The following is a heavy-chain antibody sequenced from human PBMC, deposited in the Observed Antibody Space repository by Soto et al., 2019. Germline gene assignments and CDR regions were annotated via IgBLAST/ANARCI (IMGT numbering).Heavy chain of an antibody. D-gene: IGHD2-15*01. J-gene: IGHJ3*02. V-gene: IGHV3-23*01. CDR1: GFTFSSYA. CDR3: AKDSMEGYFVVPPLAFDI. Sequence: GGSLRLSCAASGFTFSSYAMSWVRQAPGKGLEWVSAISGSGGSTYYADSVKGRFTISRDNSKNTLYLQMNSLRAEDTAVYYCAKDSMEGYFVVPPLAFDIWGQGTMVTVSS. CDR2: ISGSGGST.